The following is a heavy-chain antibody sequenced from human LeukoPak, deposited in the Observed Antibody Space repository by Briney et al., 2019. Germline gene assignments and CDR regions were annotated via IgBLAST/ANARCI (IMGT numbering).Heavy chain of an antibody. V-gene: IGHV4-34*01. CDR3: AWGYFFGYYYMDV. J-gene: IGHJ6*03. CDR1: GGSFSGYY. Sequence: SETLSLTCAVYGGSFSGYYWSWIRQPPGKGLEWIGEINHSGSTNYNPSLKSRVTISVDTSKNQFSLKLSSVTAADTAVYYCAWGYFFGYYYMDVWGKGTTVTVSS. CDR2: INHSGST. D-gene: IGHD2/OR15-2a*01.